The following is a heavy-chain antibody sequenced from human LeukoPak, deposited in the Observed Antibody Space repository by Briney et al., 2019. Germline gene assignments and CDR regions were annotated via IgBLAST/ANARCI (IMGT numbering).Heavy chain of an antibody. V-gene: IGHV3-7*01. D-gene: IGHD6-19*01. CDR3: ARQVQYRSGYFPPDR. J-gene: IGHJ5*02. CDR2: MKGDGSEK. Sequence: PGGSLTLSCAASGFTFSNYWLSWIRQAPGKGLEWVANMKGDGSEKHYDDSMKGRFTISRDNAKNSLYLQMNSLTAEDTAVYYCARQVQYRSGYFPPDRWGQGTLVTVSS. CDR1: GFTFSNYW.